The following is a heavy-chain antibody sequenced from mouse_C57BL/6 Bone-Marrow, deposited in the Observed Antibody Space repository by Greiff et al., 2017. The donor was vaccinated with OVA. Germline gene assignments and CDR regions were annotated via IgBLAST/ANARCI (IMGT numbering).Heavy chain of an antibody. Sequence: EVKLVESGGDLVKPGGSLKLSCAASGFTFSSYGMSWVRQTPDKRLEWVATISSGGSYTYYPDSVKGRFTISRDNAKNTLYLQMSSLKSEDTAMYYCARRSPLFDYWGQGTTLTVSS. J-gene: IGHJ2*01. CDR2: ISSGGSYT. V-gene: IGHV5-6*02. CDR1: GFTFSSYG. CDR3: ARRSPLFDY.